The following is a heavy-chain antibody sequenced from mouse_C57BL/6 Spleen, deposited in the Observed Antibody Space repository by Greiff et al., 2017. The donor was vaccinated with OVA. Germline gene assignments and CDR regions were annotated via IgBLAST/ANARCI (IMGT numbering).Heavy chain of an antibody. CDR3: ARDPFTTVYAMDY. V-gene: IGHV1-80*01. CDR2: IYPGDGDT. Sequence: QVQLQQSGAELVKPGASVKISCKASGYAFSSYWMNWVKQRPGKGLEWIGQIYPGDGDTNYNGKFKGKATLTADKSSSTAYMQLSSLTSEDSAVYFCARDPFTTVYAMDYWGQGTSVTVSS. J-gene: IGHJ4*01. CDR1: GYAFSSYW. D-gene: IGHD1-1*01.